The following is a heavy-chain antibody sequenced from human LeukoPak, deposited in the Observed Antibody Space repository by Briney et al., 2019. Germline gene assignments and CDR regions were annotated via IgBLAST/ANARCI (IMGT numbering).Heavy chain of an antibody. CDR2: IYHSGST. CDR1: GGSISSGGYY. D-gene: IGHD5-18*01. J-gene: IGHJ6*02. V-gene: IGHV4-30-2*01. Sequence: SETLSLTCTVSGGSISSGGYYWSWIRQPPGKGLEWIGYIYHSGSTYYNPSLKSRVTISVDRSKNQFSLKLSSVTAADTAVYYCARDLRGYRYGDYGMDVWGQGTTVTVSS. CDR3: ARDLRGYRYGDYGMDV.